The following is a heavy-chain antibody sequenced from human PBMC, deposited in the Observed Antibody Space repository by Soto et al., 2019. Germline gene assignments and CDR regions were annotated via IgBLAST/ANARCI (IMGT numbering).Heavy chain of an antibody. Sequence: EVQLLESGGGLVQPGESLRLSCTGSGFTFSNYAMSWVRQAPGEGLEWVSGLSGSGGTTYYADSVRGRFTVSRDNSKNTLYLQMNSLRAEDTAIYYCALRLGYCSGGACAHWGQGTLVTVSS. CDR1: GFTFSNYA. V-gene: IGHV3-23*01. D-gene: IGHD2-15*01. CDR2: LSGSGGTT. CDR3: ALRLGYCSGGACAH. J-gene: IGHJ4*02.